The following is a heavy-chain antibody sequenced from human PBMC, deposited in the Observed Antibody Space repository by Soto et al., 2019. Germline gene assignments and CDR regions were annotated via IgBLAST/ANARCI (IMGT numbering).Heavy chain of an antibody. CDR2: IWYDGSNK. V-gene: IGHV3-33*01. D-gene: IGHD5-18*01. Sequence: QVQLVESGGGVVQPGKSLRLSCAASGFTFSTYGMHWVRQAPGKGLEWVAVIWYDGSNKYHGDSLKGRFTISGDNSKNTLYLQINNLRAEDTAVYYCGREGALGDTAVVDSWGQGTLVTVSS. J-gene: IGHJ4*02. CDR3: GREGALGDTAVVDS. CDR1: GFTFSTYG.